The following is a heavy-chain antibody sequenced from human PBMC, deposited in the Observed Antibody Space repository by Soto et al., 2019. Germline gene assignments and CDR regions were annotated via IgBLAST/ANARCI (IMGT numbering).Heavy chain of an antibody. CDR3: ARSAEYYYYYGMDV. J-gene: IGHJ6*02. CDR2: ISSSGSTI. CDR1: GFTFSSYE. V-gene: IGHV3-48*03. Sequence: PGGSLRLSCAASGFTFSSYEMNWVRQAPGKGLEWVSYISSSGSTIYYADSVKGRFTISRDNAKNSLYPQMNSLRAEDTAVYYCARSAEYYYYYGMDVWGQGTTVTVSS.